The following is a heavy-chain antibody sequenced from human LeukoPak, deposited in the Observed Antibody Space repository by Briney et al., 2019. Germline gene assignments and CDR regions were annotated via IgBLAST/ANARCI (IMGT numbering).Heavy chain of an antibody. CDR1: GYTFTSYG. D-gene: IGHD3-10*01. Sequence: ASVKVSCKASGYTFTSYGISWVRQAPGQGLEWMGWISAYNGNTNYAQKFQGRVTMTTDTSTSTAYMEMRSLRSDDTAVFYCTRDLGTYTSSGSIFFDYWGQGTLVTVSS. J-gene: IGHJ4*02. CDR2: ISAYNGNT. V-gene: IGHV1-18*01. CDR3: TRDLGTYTSSGSIFFDY.